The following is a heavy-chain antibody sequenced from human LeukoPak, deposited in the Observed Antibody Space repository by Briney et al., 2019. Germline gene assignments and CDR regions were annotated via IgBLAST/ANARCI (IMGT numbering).Heavy chain of an antibody. CDR3: ARDLRGGTNYFDY. CDR1: RGTFSSYT. V-gene: IGHV1-69*04. CDR2: IIPILGIA. D-gene: IGHD3-10*01. Sequence: SVKVSCKASRGTFSSYTISWVRQAPGQALEWMGRIIPILGIANYAQKFQGRVTITADKSTSTAYMELSSLRSEDTAVYYCARDLRGGTNYFDYWGQGTLVTVSS. J-gene: IGHJ4*02.